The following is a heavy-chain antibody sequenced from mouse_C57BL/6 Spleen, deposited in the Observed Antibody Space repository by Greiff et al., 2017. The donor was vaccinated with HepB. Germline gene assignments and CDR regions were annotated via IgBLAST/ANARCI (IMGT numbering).Heavy chain of an antibody. CDR2: ISNGGGST. CDR1: GFTFSDYY. V-gene: IGHV5-12*01. J-gene: IGHJ2*01. Sequence: EVHLVESGGGLVQPGGSLKLSCAASGFTFSDYYMYWVRQTPEKRLEWVAYISNGGGSTYYPDTVKGRFTISRDNAKNTLYLQMSRLKSEDTAMYYCARLDSSGYYFDYWGQGTTLTVSS. D-gene: IGHD3-2*02. CDR3: ARLDSSGYYFDY.